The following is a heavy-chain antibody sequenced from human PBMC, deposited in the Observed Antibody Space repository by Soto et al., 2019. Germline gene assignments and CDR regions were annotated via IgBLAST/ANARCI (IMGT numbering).Heavy chain of an antibody. CDR3: ARAYYDSSGYYGVYYYYGMDV. J-gene: IGHJ6*02. D-gene: IGHD3-22*01. V-gene: IGHV4-59*01. Sequence: PSETLSLTCTVSGGSISSYYWSWIRQPPGKRLEWIGYIYYSGSTNYNPSLKSRVTISVDTSKNQFSLKLSSVTAADTAVYYCARAYYDSSGYYGVYYYYGMDVWGQGTTVTVSS. CDR2: IYYSGST. CDR1: GGSISSYY.